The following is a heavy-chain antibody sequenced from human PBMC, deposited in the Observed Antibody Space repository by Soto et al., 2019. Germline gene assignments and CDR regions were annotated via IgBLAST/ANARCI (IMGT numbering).Heavy chain of an antibody. D-gene: IGHD5-12*01. CDR1: GFTFNNYA. Sequence: EVQLVESGGDLVQPGRSLRLSCSASGFTFNNYAMHWVRQAPGKGLEWVSGISWEGGSIGYADSVKGRFTISRDNAKNSLYLEMNSLRSEDTALYYCAKDHDEDFGYDLDYFNYWGQGTLVTDSS. V-gene: IGHV3-9*01. J-gene: IGHJ4*02. CDR3: AKDHDEDFGYDLDYFNY. CDR2: ISWEGGSI.